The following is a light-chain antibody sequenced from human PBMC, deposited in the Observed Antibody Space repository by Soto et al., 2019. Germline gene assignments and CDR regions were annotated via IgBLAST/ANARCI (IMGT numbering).Light chain of an antibody. CDR1: SSDVGGYNY. CDR3: SSYTSSSTYV. V-gene: IGLV2-14*01. Sequence: QSVLTQPASVSGSPGQSITISCTGTSSDVGGYNYVSWYQQHPGKAPKLMIYDVSTRPSGVSDRFSGSKSGNTASLTISGLQVEEEADYYCSSYTSSSTYVFGTGTKVTVL. J-gene: IGLJ1*01. CDR2: DVS.